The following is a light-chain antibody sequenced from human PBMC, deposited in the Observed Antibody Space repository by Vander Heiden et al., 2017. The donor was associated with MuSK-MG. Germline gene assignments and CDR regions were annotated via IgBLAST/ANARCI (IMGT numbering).Light chain of an antibody. CDR3: QQYDNPPRT. Sequence: DIQMTQSPSSLSASVGDRVTIPCQASQDISGYLNWFQQKPGKAPKLLIYHASNLETGVPSRFSGSGSGTDFTFTISSLEPEDIATYYCQQYDNPPRTFGGGTKVEIK. V-gene: IGKV1-33*01. J-gene: IGKJ4*02. CDR2: HAS. CDR1: QDISGY.